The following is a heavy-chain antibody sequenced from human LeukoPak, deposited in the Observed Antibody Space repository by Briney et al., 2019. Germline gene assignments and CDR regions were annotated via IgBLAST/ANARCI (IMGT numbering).Heavy chain of an antibody. CDR2: TYYSGST. Sequence: PSETLSLTCNVSGDSVTNYYWSWIRQPPGKGLEWIGYTYYSGSTNYNPSLKSRVTISVDTSKNQFSLKLSSVTAADTAVYYCARGHDILTGYYLWGPVGIFDYWGQGTLVTVSS. V-gene: IGHV4-59*02. J-gene: IGHJ4*02. CDR3: ARGHDILTGYYLWGPVGIFDY. D-gene: IGHD3-9*01. CDR1: GDSVTNYY.